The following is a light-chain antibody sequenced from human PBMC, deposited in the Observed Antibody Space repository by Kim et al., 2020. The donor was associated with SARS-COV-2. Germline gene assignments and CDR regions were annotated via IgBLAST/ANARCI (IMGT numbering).Light chain of an antibody. Sequence: SYELTQPPSVSVSPGQTADITCSGDKLRDKYVCWYQHKPGQSPVVVIYQDTRRPSGIPERFPGSKSGNTATLTISGTQAMDEADYYCQAWDSSTYVFGAGTKVTVL. CDR1: KLRDKY. V-gene: IGLV3-1*01. CDR3: QAWDSSTYV. CDR2: QDT. J-gene: IGLJ1*01.